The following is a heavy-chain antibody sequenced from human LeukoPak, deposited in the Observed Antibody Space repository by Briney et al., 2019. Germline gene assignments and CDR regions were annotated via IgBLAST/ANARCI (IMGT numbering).Heavy chain of an antibody. Sequence: PGGSLRLSCAASGFTFSGSAMHWVRQASGKGLEWVGRIRSKANSYATAYAASVKGRFTISRDDSKNTAYLQMNSMKTEDTAVYYCTRHLYSSNAGYYYMDVWGKGTTVTVSS. CDR1: GFTFSGSA. CDR3: TRHLYSSNAGYYYMDV. J-gene: IGHJ6*03. CDR2: IRSKANSYAT. D-gene: IGHD6-13*01. V-gene: IGHV3-73*01.